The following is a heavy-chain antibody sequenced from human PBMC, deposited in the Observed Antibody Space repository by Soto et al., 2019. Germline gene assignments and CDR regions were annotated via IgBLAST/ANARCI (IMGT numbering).Heavy chain of an antibody. D-gene: IGHD3-16*01. V-gene: IGHV1-8*01. CDR1: GYSFTNND. CDR2: MNPGSGDT. J-gene: IGHJ5*02. Sequence: ASVKVSCKASGYSFTNNDVGWVRQATGQGLEWMGWMNPGSGDTGYAQKFQGRVTMTRDISIATAYMELSSLGSDDTAIYYCARMETFGSLNWFDPWGQGTLVTVSS. CDR3: ARMETFGSLNWFDP.